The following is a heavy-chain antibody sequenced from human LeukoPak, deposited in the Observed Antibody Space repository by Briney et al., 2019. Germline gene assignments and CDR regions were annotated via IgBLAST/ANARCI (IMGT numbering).Heavy chain of an antibody. D-gene: IGHD3-16*01. CDR1: GLTFSGQW. Sequence: GGSLTLSCAASGLTFSGQWMNSVREAPGQGLECVANIKYDGGEEYYADSVKGHFTISRDTHKTSLSPQMNYARAGDTAIYYCAYTNHLTYWGQGTLVTVSS. CDR3: AYTNHLTY. J-gene: IGHJ4*02. CDR2: IKYDGGEE. V-gene: IGHV3-7*01.